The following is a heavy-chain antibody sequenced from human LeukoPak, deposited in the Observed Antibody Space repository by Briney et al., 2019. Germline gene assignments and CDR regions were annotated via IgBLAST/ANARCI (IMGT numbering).Heavy chain of an antibody. CDR3: ARSGSTDFDY. D-gene: IGHD5-12*01. V-gene: IGHV4-30-2*01. CDR1: GGSFSGYS. CDR2: IYHSGRA. Sequence: PSETLSLTCAVYGGSFSGYSWSWIRQPPGNGLEWIGYIYHSGRASYNPSLKGRVTISLDRSRNHVSLNLTSVTAADTAVYYCARSGSTDFDYWGQGTLVTVSS. J-gene: IGHJ4*02.